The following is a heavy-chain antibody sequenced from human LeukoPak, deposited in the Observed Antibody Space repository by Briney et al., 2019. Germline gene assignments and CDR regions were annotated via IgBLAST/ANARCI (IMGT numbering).Heavy chain of an antibody. J-gene: IGHJ6*04. D-gene: IGHD2-15*01. Sequence: GGTLRLSCAASGLTFSSYEMNWVRQAPGQGLEWVSYISSSGSTIYYADSVKGRFTISRDNAKNSLYLQMNSLRAEDTAVYYCATLGYCSGGSCYWYGMDVWGKGTTVTVSS. CDR2: ISSSGSTI. CDR3: ATLGYCSGGSCYWYGMDV. V-gene: IGHV3-48*03. CDR1: GLTFSSYE.